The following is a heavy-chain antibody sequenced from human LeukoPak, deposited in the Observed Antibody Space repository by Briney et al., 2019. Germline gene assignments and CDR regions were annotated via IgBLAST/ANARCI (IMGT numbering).Heavy chain of an antibody. J-gene: IGHJ4*02. V-gene: IGHV3-23*01. CDR3: AKDLDSSGYYFDY. Sequence: PGGSLRLSCAASGFTFSSYAMSRVRQAPGKGLEWVSAISGSGGSTYYADSVKGRFTISRDNSKNTLYLQMNSLRAEDTAVYYCAKDLDSSGYYFDYWGRGTLVTVSS. D-gene: IGHD3-22*01. CDR2: ISGSGGST. CDR1: GFTFSSYA.